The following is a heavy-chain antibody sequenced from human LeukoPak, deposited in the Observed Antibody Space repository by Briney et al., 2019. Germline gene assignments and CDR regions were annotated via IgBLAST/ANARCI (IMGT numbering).Heavy chain of an antibody. CDR1: GFTFTDYS. Sequence: GGSLRLSCAASGFTFTDYSLHWVRQAPGKGLEWVAVISYDGSNKYYADSVKGRFTISRDNSKNTLYLQMNSLRAEDTAVYYCARDGSQYFGVVYHWGQGTLVTVSS. CDR3: ARDGSQYFGVVYH. V-gene: IGHV3-30-3*01. CDR2: ISYDGSNK. D-gene: IGHD3-3*01. J-gene: IGHJ4*02.